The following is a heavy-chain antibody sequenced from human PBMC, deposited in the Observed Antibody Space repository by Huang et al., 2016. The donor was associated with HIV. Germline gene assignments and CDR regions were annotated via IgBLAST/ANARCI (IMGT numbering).Heavy chain of an antibody. D-gene: IGHD6-19*01. Sequence: QVQLVQSGAEVKTPGASVKVSCKASGYTFNSYGISWVRQAPGQGLEWMAWISAHNGNTKYAQKLQGRDTLTKDTPASTAYMELRSLRSDDTAVYYCARDQRWPGGYFDYWGQGTLVTVSS. CDR1: GYTFNSYG. CDR3: ARDQRWPGGYFDY. V-gene: IGHV1-18*01. J-gene: IGHJ4*02. CDR2: ISAHNGNT.